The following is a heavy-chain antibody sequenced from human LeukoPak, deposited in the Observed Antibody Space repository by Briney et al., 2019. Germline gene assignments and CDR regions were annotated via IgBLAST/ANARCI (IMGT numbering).Heavy chain of an antibody. V-gene: IGHV1/OR15-2*02. Sequence: ASVKVSCKASGYTFTGYYMHWVRQAPGQGLEWMGWINAYKANTNYAQKLQGRVTVTSDTSTTTVYMELSSLRSDDTAVYYCARDYVASSTSVWSYYYLDVWGKGTTVIVSS. CDR1: GYTFTGYY. CDR3: ARDYVASSTSVWSYYYLDV. CDR2: INAYKANT. D-gene: IGHD2-2*01. J-gene: IGHJ6*03.